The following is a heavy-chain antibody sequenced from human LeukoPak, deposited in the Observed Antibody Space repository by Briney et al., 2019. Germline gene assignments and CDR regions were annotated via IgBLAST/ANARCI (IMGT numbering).Heavy chain of an antibody. CDR2: ISSSGSTI. D-gene: IGHD3-22*01. CDR1: GGSISSSYYY. J-gene: IGHJ4*02. Sequence: LSLTCTVSGGSISSSYYYWGWIRQAPGKGLEWVSYISSSGSTIYYADSVKGRFTISRDNAKNSLYLQMNGLRAEDTAVYYCARDQYYYDSSGYPPGYWGQGTLVTVSS. CDR3: ARDQYYYDSSGYPPGY. V-gene: IGHV3-11*01.